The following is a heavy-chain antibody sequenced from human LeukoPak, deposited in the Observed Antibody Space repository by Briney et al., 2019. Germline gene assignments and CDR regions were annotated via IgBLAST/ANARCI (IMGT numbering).Heavy chain of an antibody. D-gene: IGHD2-15*01. CDR2: ISDFNGLT. J-gene: IGHJ4*02. V-gene: IGHV1-18*01. Sequence: ASVKVSCKTSGYTLTDFGLSWVRQAPGQGLEWMGWISDFNGLTKYAQKLQDRVTMTTDASTSTAYMELRSLTSDDTAIYYCARGLGYCSGGTCPNDYWGQGTLVTVSS. CDR3: ARGLGYCSGGTCPNDY. CDR1: GYTLTDFG.